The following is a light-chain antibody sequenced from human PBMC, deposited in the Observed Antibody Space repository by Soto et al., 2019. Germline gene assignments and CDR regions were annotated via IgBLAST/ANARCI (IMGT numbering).Light chain of an antibody. Sequence: IQLTQSPSSLSASVGDRVTFACRASQGIGNYLAWYQQKPGKAPNLLIYAASTLQSGVPSRFSGSGSGTDFTLTISSLQPEDFATDDCQQLNSYPTFGGGTKVDIK. V-gene: IGKV1-9*01. J-gene: IGKJ4*01. CDR2: AAS. CDR3: QQLNSYPT. CDR1: QGIGNY.